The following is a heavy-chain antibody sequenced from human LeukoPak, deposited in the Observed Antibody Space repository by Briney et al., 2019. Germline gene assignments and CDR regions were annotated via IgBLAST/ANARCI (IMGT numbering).Heavy chain of an antibody. CDR3: AREAMADYYYYYYMDV. J-gene: IGHJ6*03. CDR1: GFTFSDYY. V-gene: IGHV3-11*01. Sequence: GGSLRLSSAASGFTFSDYYMSWIRQAPGKGLEWVSYISSSGSTIYYADSVKGRFTISRDNAKNSLYLQMNSLRAEDTAVYYCAREAMADYYYYYYMDVWGKGTTVTISS. D-gene: IGHD5-18*01. CDR2: ISSSGSTI.